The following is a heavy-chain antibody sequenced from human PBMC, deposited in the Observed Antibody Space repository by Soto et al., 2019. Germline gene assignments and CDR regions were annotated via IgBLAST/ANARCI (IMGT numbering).Heavy chain of an antibody. D-gene: IGHD2-15*01. V-gene: IGHV1-18*04. Sequence: ASVKVSCKASGYSFSSYAISWVRQAPGQGLEWMGWINVYNGHTNYAPTVQGRVAMTTDISTRTAFMDLRSLRSDDTAFYYCARHPSFVAGLGGMDVWGQXTTVTVSS. CDR3: ARHPSFVAGLGGMDV. J-gene: IGHJ6*02. CDR2: INVYNGHT. CDR1: GYSFSSYA.